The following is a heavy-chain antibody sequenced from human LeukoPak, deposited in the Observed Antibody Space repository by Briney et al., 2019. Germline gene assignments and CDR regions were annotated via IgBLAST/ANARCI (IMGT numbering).Heavy chain of an antibody. CDR2: ISSSSSYI. V-gene: IGHV3-21*01. CDR3: AREGSIAARLYYYYGMDV. D-gene: IGHD6-6*01. Sequence: GGSLRLSCAASGFTFSSYSTNWVRQAPGKGLEWVSSISSSSSYIYYADSVKGRFTISRDNAKNSLYLQMNSLRAEDTAVYYCAREGSIAARLYYYYGMDVWGQGTTVTVSS. J-gene: IGHJ6*02. CDR1: GFTFSSYS.